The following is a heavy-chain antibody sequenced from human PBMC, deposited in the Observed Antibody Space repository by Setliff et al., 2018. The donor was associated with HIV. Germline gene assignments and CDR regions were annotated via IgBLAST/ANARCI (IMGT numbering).Heavy chain of an antibody. CDR3: VRDQTGVAAAAFGGGSAWSDEGFDI. D-gene: IGHD6-13*01. V-gene: IGHV1-46*01. Sequence: ASVKVSCKASGYTFTTYYIHWVRQAPGQGLEWMGILNPSEGTTSFAQKFQGRVTMTRDTSTSTVYMDLSSLRADDTAVYYCVRDQTGVAAAAFGGGSAWSDEGFDIWGQGTMVTVSS. CDR2: LNPSEGTT. J-gene: IGHJ3*02. CDR1: GYTFTTYY.